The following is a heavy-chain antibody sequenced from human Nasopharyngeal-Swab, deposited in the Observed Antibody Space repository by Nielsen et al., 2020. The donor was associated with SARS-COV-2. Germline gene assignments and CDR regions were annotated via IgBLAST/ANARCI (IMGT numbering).Heavy chain of an antibody. CDR2: INDDGSST. Sequence: GESLKISCAASGFRFGTYWMHWVRQAPGEGLMWVSQINDDGSSTNYADSVKGRFTISRDNAKNSLYLQMNSLRAEDTAVYYCARDKGYVVVPAAIPRGVGMDVWGQGTTVTVSS. CDR1: GFRFGTYW. V-gene: IGHV3-74*01. CDR3: ARDKGYVVVPAAIPRGVGMDV. D-gene: IGHD2-2*01. J-gene: IGHJ6*02.